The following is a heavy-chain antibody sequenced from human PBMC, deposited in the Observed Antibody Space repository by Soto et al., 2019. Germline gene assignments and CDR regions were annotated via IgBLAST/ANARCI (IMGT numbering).Heavy chain of an antibody. CDR2: INPDSGGT. CDR3: ARGDVEDY. CDR1: GYIFTGYY. Sequence: VASVKVSCKASGYIFTGYYIHWVRQAPGQGLQWMGWINPDSGGTKFAQRFQGRVTMARDTSITTVYMELTGLTSDDTAIYYCARGDVEDYWGQGTLVTVSS. J-gene: IGHJ4*02. V-gene: IGHV1-2*02.